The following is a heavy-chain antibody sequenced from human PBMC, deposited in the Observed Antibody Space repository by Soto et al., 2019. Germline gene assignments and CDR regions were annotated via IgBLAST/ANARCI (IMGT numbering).Heavy chain of an antibody. Sequence: GGSLRLSCAASGFTFSSYGMHWVRQAPGKGLEWVAVISYDGSNKYYADSVKGRFTISRDNSKNTLYLQMNSLRAEDTAVYYCAKDINSYGPQSLYYYYGMDVWGQGTTVTVSS. V-gene: IGHV3-30*18. J-gene: IGHJ6*02. CDR3: AKDINSYGPQSLYYYYGMDV. CDR1: GFTFSSYG. D-gene: IGHD5-18*01. CDR2: ISYDGSNK.